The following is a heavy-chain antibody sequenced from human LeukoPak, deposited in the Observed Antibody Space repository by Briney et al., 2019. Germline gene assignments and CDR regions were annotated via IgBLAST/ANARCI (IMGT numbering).Heavy chain of an antibody. D-gene: IGHD5-24*01. J-gene: IGHJ4*02. CDR3: AKESGDDFDY. V-gene: IGHV3-23*01. CDR1: GFTFNNYA. CDR2: ISGSGSNT. Sequence: GSLRLSCAASGFTFNNYAMSWVRQAPGKGLEWVSGISGSGSNTYYADSVKGRFTISRDNSKNTLYLQMNSLRAEDTAIYYCAKESGDDFDYWGQGTLVTVSS.